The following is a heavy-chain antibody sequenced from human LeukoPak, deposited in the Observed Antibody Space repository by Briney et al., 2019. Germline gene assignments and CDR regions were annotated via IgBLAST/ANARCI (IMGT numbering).Heavy chain of an antibody. Sequence: GGSLRLSCAASGFTFSTSWMSWVRQAPGKGLEWVANIKEDGSEKYYVDPVRGRFTISRDNAKSSLYLQMNSLRAEDTAVYYCARNYRNAFDIWGQGTMVTVS. D-gene: IGHD3-16*02. CDR2: IKEDGSEK. V-gene: IGHV3-7*04. CDR1: GFTFSTSW. J-gene: IGHJ3*02. CDR3: ARNYRNAFDI.